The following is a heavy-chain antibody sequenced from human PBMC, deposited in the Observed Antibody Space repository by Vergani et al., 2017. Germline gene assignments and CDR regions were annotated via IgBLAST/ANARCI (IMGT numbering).Heavy chain of an antibody. J-gene: IGHJ6*02. CDR3: ARDPGWYGGYPEDKYYGMDF. CDR1: GATFRSNT. V-gene: IGHV1-69*08. Sequence: QVQLVQSGAEVKKPGSSVKVSCKASGATFRSNTISWVRQVPGQGLEWMVRIIPVLGKTKYAQDFQGRLTITADTSTSTAYMELTNLRSQHTAVYYFARDPGWYGGYPEDKYYGMDFWGQGTPVTVSS. CDR2: IIPVLGKT. D-gene: IGHD1-26*01.